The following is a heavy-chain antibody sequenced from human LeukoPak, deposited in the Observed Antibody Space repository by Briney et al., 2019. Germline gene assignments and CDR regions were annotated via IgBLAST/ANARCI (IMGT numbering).Heavy chain of an antibody. CDR3: AKHSAGVEC. CDR1: GFTVSSTY. V-gene: IGHV3-23*01. D-gene: IGHD3-10*01. Sequence: PGGSLRLSCAASGFTVSSTYMSWVRQAPGKGLEWVSAISGSGGSTYYADSGKGRFTISRDNSKNTLYLQMNSLRAEDTAVYYCAKHSAGVECWGRGTLVTVSS. J-gene: IGHJ2*01. CDR2: ISGSGGST.